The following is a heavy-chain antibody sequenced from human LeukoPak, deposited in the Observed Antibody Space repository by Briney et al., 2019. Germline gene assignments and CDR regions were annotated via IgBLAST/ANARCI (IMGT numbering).Heavy chain of an antibody. D-gene: IGHD6-6*01. CDR2: IYYSGST. V-gene: IGHV4-59*01. CDR1: GGSISSYY. Sequence: SETLSLTCTVSGGSISSYYWSWIRQPPGKGLEWIGYIYYSGSTNYNPSLKSRVTISVDTSKNQFSLKLSSVTAADTAVYYCARHEYSSSSGPFDYWGQGTLVTVSS. CDR3: ARHEYSSSSGPFDY. J-gene: IGHJ4*02.